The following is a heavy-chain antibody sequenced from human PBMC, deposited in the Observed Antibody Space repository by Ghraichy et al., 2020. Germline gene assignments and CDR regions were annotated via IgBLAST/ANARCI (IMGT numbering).Heavy chain of an antibody. V-gene: IGHV3-23*01. Sequence: GESLNISCATSGFTFNNYAMRWVRQAPGKGLDWVSSVPPDGTKYYADSVRGRFTISRDNSKNTVYLQMDSLRAEDTALYYCAAGAKSFFDYWGQGTLVTVSS. CDR3: AAGAKSFFDY. CDR2: VPPDGTK. J-gene: IGHJ4*02. CDR1: GFTFNNYA. D-gene: IGHD3-10*01.